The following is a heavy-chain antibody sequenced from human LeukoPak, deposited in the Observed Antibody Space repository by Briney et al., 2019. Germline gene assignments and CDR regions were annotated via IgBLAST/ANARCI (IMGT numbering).Heavy chain of an antibody. Sequence: PGRSLRLSCAASGFTFSTYSMNWVRQAPGKGLEWVSYISSSGSTTYYADSVEGRFTISRDNAKNSLFLQMNSLKVEDTAVYYCARPASTSPLGYWGQGTLATVSS. V-gene: IGHV3-48*04. J-gene: IGHJ4*02. CDR1: GFTFSTYS. CDR3: ARPASTSPLGY. CDR2: ISSSGSTT.